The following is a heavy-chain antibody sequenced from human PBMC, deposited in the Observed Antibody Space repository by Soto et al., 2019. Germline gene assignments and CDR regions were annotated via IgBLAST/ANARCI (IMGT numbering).Heavy chain of an antibody. CDR2: ISSSGSTI. J-gene: IGHJ4*02. D-gene: IGHD6-25*01. CDR1: GFTFSDYY. Sequence: QVQLVESGGGFVKPGGSLRLSCAASGFTFSDYYMSWILQAPGKGLEWVSYISSSGSTIYYADSVKGRFTISRDNAKNSLYLQRNSLRAADTAVYYCARDKAAPFYYFDYWGQGTLVTVSS. CDR3: ARDKAAPFYYFDY. V-gene: IGHV3-11*01.